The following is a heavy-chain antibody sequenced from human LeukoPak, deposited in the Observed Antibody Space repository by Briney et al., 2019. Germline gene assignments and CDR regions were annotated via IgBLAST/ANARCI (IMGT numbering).Heavy chain of an antibody. CDR2: INHSGST. CDR1: GGSFSGYY. Sequence: SETLSLTCAVYGGSFSGYYWSWIRQPPGKRLERIGEINHSGSTNYNPSLKSRVTISVDTSKNQFSLKPSSVTAADTAVYYCARDPSDNYYGSGRNWFDPWGQGTLVTVSS. J-gene: IGHJ5*02. CDR3: ARDPSDNYYGSGRNWFDP. D-gene: IGHD3-10*01. V-gene: IGHV4-34*01.